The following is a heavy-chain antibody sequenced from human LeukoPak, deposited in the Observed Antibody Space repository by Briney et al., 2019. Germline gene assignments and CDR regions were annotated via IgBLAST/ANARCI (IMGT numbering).Heavy chain of an antibody. CDR2: IYYSVTT. Sequence: SETLSLTCTVPGGSISSYYWSWIRQTPGKGLEWLGYIYYSVTTNYNPSLKSRVTISVDTSKNQFSLNLTSVTAADTAVYYCARFTPQGYGWGGYNRFDPWGQGTLVTVSS. V-gene: IGHV4-59*01. CDR3: ARFTPQGYGWGGYNRFDP. D-gene: IGHD3-16*01. J-gene: IGHJ5*02. CDR1: GGSISSYY.